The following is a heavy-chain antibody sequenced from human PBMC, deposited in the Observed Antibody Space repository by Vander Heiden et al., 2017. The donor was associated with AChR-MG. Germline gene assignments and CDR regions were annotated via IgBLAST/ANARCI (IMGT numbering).Heavy chain of an antibody. V-gene: IGHV3-23*01. Sequence: EVQLLESRGGLVQHGGSLRLPCAASGCTFSNYAIIWVPQAPGKGLEWVSHITVNGDSTSYADSVKGRFTISRDNSKNTLSLQMNSLRAEDTAVYYCAKWGVNWGLGFDYWGQGTLVTVSS. J-gene: IGHJ4*02. D-gene: IGHD2-21*02. CDR2: ITVNGDST. CDR1: GCTFSNYA. CDR3: AKWGVNWGLGFDY.